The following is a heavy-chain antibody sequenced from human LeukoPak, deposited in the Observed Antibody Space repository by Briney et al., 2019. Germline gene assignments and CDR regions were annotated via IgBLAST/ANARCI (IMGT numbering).Heavy chain of an antibody. Sequence: PGRSLRLTCASTGFTFRRYGLHGVRQATCKGLEGVGLIWYDGSNKYYADSVKGRFTISRDNSKNTLYLQMNSLRAEDTAVYYCAKDQRRIAAAGTGDYWGQGTLVTVSS. D-gene: IGHD6-13*01. CDR2: IWYDGSNK. CDR1: GFTFRRYG. J-gene: IGHJ4*02. V-gene: IGHV3-33*06. CDR3: AKDQRRIAAAGTGDY.